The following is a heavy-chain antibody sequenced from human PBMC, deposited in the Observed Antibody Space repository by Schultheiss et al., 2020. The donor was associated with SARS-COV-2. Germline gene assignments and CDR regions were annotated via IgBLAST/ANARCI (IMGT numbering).Heavy chain of an antibody. D-gene: IGHD3-3*01. J-gene: IGHJ6*02. CDR1: GFTFSSYG. CDR3: AREITIFAQGFYGMDV. Sequence: GASLKISCAASGFTFSSYGMHWVRQAPGKGLEWLSYISSSGNTRYYADSVEGRFTISRDNAKDSLYLEMNSLRAEDTAVYYCAREITIFAQGFYGMDVWGRGTTVTVSS. CDR2: ISSSGNTR. V-gene: IGHV3-48*04.